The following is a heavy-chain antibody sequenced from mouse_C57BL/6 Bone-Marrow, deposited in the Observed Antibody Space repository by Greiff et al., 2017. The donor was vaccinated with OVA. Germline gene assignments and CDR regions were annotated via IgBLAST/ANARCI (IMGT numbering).Heavy chain of an antibody. CDR2: IHPNSGST. Sequence: QVQLQQPGAELVKPRASVKLSCKASGYTFTSYWMHWVKQRPGQGLEWIGMIHPNSGSTNYNEKFKSKATLTVDKSSSTAYMQLSSLTSEDSAVYYCARSSHSYPRCFDVWGTGTTVTVSS. D-gene: IGHD1-1*01. J-gene: IGHJ1*03. V-gene: IGHV1-64*01. CDR3: ARSSHSYPRCFDV. CDR1: GYTFTSYW.